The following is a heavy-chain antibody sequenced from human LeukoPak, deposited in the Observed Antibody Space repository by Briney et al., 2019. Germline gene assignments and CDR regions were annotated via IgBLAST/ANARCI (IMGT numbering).Heavy chain of an antibody. D-gene: IGHD3-10*01. CDR1: GFTFSSYA. CDR3: ATLSRQVVRGVIMAPPGSTDY. V-gene: IGHV3-23*01. J-gene: IGHJ4*02. Sequence: GVSLRLSCAASGFTFSSYAMIWVRQSPGRGLEGVSAISGSGGITYYADSVKGRFTISRDKSKNTLYLQMNSLRAEDTAVYYCATLSRQVVRGVIMAPPGSTDYWGQGTLVTVSS. CDR2: ISGSGGIT.